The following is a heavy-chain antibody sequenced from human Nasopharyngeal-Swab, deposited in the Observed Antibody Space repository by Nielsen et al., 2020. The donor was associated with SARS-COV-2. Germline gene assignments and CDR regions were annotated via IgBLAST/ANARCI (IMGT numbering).Heavy chain of an antibody. CDR3: ARGPRILTGYRRGWFDP. J-gene: IGHJ5*02. CDR1: GGSFSGYY. D-gene: IGHD3-9*01. V-gene: IGHV4-34*01. CDR2: INHSGST. Sequence: SETLSLTCAVYGGSFSGYYWSWIRQPPGKGLEWIGEINHSGSTSYNPSLKSRVTISVDTSKNQFSLKLSSVTAADTAVYYCARGPRILTGYRRGWFDPWGQGTLVTVSS.